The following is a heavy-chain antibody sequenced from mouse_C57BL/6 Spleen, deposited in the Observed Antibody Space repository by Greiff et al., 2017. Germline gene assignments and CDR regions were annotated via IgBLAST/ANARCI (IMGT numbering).Heavy chain of an antibody. CDR2: FHPYNDDT. V-gene: IGHV1-47*01. J-gene: IGHJ4*01. D-gene: IGHD4-1*01. CDR3: DRRNWDCAMDY. CDR1: GYTFTTYP. Sequence: QVQLQQSGAELVKPGASVKMSCKASGYTFTTYPIDWMKQKHGQGLEWIGRFHPYNDDTKYNEKFKGKATLTVEKSSSTVYLELSRLAADDSAVYYCDRRNWDCAMDYWGQGTSVTVSS.